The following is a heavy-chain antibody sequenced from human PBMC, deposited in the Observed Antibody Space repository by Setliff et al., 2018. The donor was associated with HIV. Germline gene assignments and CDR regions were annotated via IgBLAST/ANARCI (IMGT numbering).Heavy chain of an antibody. CDR3: ASTRFGRPTSAPAGRIDFDL. CDR2: IKQDGSEK. CDR1: GFIFSDYW. V-gene: IGHV3-7*05. J-gene: IGHJ4*02. Sequence: GGSLRLSCVASGFIFSDYWMSWVRQAPGKGLEWVANIKQDGSEKYYVESVKGRFSLSRDNTRRSLYLQMNCLRAEDTAVYYCASTRFGRPTSAPAGRIDFDLWGQGTLVTVS. D-gene: IGHD6-13*01.